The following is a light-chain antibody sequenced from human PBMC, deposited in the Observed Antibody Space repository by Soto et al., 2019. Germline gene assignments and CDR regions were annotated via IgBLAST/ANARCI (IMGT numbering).Light chain of an antibody. CDR1: SSNIGSNL. CDR2: SNN. V-gene: IGLV1-47*02. Sequence: QSLLTQPPSTSGTPGQRVTISCSGSSSNIGSNLVFWYQQLPGTAPKLLIYSNNKRPSGVPDRFSGSKSGTSASLAISGLRSEDEADYYCAAWDDSLIAYVFGTGTKLTVL. J-gene: IGLJ1*01. CDR3: AAWDDSLIAYV.